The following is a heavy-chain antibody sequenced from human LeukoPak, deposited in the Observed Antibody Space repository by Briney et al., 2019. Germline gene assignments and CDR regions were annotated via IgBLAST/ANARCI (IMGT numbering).Heavy chain of an antibody. Sequence: PSETLSLTCAVYGGFFSGYYWSWIRQPPGKGLEWIGEINHSGSTNYNPSLKSRVTISVDTSKNQFSLKLSSVTAADTAVYYCARGGLSYYYDSSGYARFDYWGQGTLVTVSS. J-gene: IGHJ4*02. CDR1: GGFFSGYY. CDR3: ARGGLSYYYDSSGYARFDY. D-gene: IGHD3-22*01. CDR2: INHSGST. V-gene: IGHV4-34*01.